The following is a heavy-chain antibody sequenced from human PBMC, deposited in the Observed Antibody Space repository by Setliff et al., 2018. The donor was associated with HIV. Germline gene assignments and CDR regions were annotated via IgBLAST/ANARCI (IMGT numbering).Heavy chain of an antibody. J-gene: IGHJ4*02. CDR1: GFTFSNFW. V-gene: IGHV3-7*03. CDR3: ARSVPDSAYRPTDY. CDR2: IKQDGSEK. Sequence: PGGSLRLSCATSGFTFSNFWMTWVRQAPGKGLEWVASIKQDGSEKYYVDSVKGRFTISRDNAKNSLYLQMSSLRVEDTAVYYCARSVPDSAYRPTDYWGQGTQVTVSS. D-gene: IGHD3-22*01.